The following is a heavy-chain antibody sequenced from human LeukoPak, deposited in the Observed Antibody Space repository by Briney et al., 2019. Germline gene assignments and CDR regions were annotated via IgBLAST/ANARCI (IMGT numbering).Heavy chain of an antibody. CDR1: GFTFDDYV. V-gene: IGHV3-9*01. D-gene: IGHD1-14*01. CDR2: ITWNSDTI. Sequence: GGSLRLSCAASGFTFDDYVMHWVRQAPGKGLEWVSGITWNSDTIAYADSVKGRFTISRDDSENTLYLQMNSLRAEDTAVYYCAKATGYLLWGQGTLVTVSS. CDR3: AKATGYLL. J-gene: IGHJ4*02.